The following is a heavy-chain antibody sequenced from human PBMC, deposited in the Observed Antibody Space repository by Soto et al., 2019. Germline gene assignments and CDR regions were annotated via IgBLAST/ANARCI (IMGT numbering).Heavy chain of an antibody. CDR1: GGSISSSSYY. Sequence: QLQLQESGPGLVKPSETLSLTCTVSGGSISSSSYYWGWIRQPPGKGLEWIGSIYYSGSTYYNPSLKRRVTLSVDTSKHQFYLKLSSVTAADTAVYYCARLGYCSGGSCHYYYYGMDVWGQGTTVTVSS. J-gene: IGHJ6*02. CDR2: IYYSGST. D-gene: IGHD2-15*01. V-gene: IGHV4-39*01. CDR3: ARLGYCSGGSCHYYYYGMDV.